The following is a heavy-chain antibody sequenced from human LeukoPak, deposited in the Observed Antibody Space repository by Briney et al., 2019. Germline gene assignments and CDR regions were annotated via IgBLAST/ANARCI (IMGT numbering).Heavy chain of an antibody. CDR3: ARLDIAAAGSARYYYYYYMDV. CDR2: IKQDGSEK. J-gene: IGHJ6*03. CDR1: GFTFSSYW. V-gene: IGHV3-7*01. Sequence: GGSLRLSCAASGFTFSSYWMSWVRQAPGKGLEWVANIKQDGSEKYYVDSVKGRFTISRDNAKNSLYLQMNSLRAEDTAVYYCARLDIAAAGSARYYYYYYMDVWGKGTTVTISS. D-gene: IGHD6-13*01.